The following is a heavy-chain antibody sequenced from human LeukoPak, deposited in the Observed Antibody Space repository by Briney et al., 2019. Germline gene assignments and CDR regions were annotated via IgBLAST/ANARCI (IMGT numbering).Heavy chain of an antibody. CDR3: AKDGGLWVSAHWGDS. D-gene: IGHD7-27*01. J-gene: IGHJ4*02. CDR2: ISWNSGSI. CDR1: GFTFDDYA. Sequence: QTGGSLRLSCAASGFTFDDYAMHWVRQAPGKGLEWVSGISWNSGSIGYADSVKGRFTVSRDDSKNTLYLQMNSLRAEDTAVYYCAKDGGLWVSAHWGDSWGRGTLVTVSS. V-gene: IGHV3-9*01.